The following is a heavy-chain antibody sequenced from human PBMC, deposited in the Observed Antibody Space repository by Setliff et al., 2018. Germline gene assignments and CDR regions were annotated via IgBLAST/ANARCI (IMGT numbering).Heavy chain of an antibody. Sequence: SETLSLTCTVSGGSISSHYWSWIRQSPGKGLEWIGTIYHSGNTYYNPSLNSRLTISVDTSKNQFSLKLSSVTAADTALYYCTVYNTGSSKDHYWGQGTPVTVSS. CDR3: TVYNTGSSKDHY. CDR1: GGSISSHY. J-gene: IGHJ4*02. D-gene: IGHD2-8*02. CDR2: IYHSGNT. V-gene: IGHV4-59*04.